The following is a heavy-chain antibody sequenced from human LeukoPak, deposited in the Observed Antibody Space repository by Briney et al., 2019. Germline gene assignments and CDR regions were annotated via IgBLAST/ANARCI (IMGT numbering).Heavy chain of an antibody. CDR2: MSYDGSNK. Sequence: PGGSLRLSCVASGFTFSSYAMHWVRQAPGKGLEWVALMSYDGSNKYYVDSVKGRFTISRDNSKNTLYLQMNSLRADDTAVYYCARAPGIAAAAPYYFEYWGQGTLVTVSS. CDR3: ARAPGIAAAAPYYFEY. D-gene: IGHD6-13*01. CDR1: GFTFSSYA. J-gene: IGHJ4*02. V-gene: IGHV3-30-3*01.